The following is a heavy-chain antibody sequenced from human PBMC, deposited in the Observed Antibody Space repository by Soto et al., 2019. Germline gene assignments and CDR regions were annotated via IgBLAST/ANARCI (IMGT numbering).Heavy chain of an antibody. J-gene: IGHJ6*02. D-gene: IGHD3-3*01. CDR1: GGSISSYY. V-gene: IGHV4-59*01. CDR2: IYYSGST. Sequence: PSETLSLTCTVSGGSISSYYWSWIRQPPGKGLEWIGYIYYSGSTNYNPSLKSRVTISVDTSKNQFSLKLSSVTAADTAVYYCARDNPYYDFWSGASMDVWGQGTTVTVSS. CDR3: ARDNPYYDFWSGASMDV.